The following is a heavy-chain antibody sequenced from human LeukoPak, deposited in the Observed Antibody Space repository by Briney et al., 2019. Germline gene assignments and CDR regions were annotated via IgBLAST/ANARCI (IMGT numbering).Heavy chain of an antibody. CDR2: ISSSSSTI. J-gene: IGHJ4*02. V-gene: IGHV3-48*04. D-gene: IGHD2-2*01. Sequence: PGGSLRLSCAASGFTFSSYSMNWVRQAPGKGLEWVSYISSSSSTIYYADSVKGRFTISRDNAKKTLYLQMNSLRAEDTAVYYCVWVVPAVMTYDFDYWGQGTLVTVSS. CDR1: GFTFSSYS. CDR3: VWVVPAVMTYDFDY.